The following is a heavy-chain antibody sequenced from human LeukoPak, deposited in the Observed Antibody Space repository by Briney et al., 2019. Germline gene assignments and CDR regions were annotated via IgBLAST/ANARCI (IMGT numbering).Heavy chain of an antibody. J-gene: IGHJ3*01. CDR2: IYNNETA. D-gene: IGHD5-18*01. CDR1: GGSISGFF. V-gene: IGHV4-59*01. Sequence: SETLSLTCTVSGGSISGFFWSWIRQPPGKGLECIGYIYNNETAKYNPSLRSRVIISSDTSKNHFSLKMSSVTAADTAVYYCVRETAQYNFGYHAFDLWGQGTMVTVSS. CDR3: VRETAQYNFGYHAFDL.